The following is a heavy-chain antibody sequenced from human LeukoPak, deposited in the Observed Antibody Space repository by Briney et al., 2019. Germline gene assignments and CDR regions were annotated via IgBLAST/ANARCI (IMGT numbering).Heavy chain of an antibody. CDR3: ARDPLKRAFDI. CDR1: GFTVSSKY. J-gene: IGHJ3*02. V-gene: IGHV3-21*01. CDR2: ISSTSSYI. Sequence: GGSLRLSCAASGFTVSSKYMNWVRQAPGKGLEWVSSISSTSSYIYYADSVKGRFTISRDNAKNSLYLQMNSLRAEDTAVYYCARDPLKRAFDIWGQGTMVTVSS.